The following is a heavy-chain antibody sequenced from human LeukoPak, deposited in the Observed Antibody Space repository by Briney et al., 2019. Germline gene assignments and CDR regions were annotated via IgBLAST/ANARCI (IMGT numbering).Heavy chain of an antibody. CDR2: IIPILGIA. Sequence: GASVKVSCKASGGTFSSYAISWVRQAPGQGLEWMGRIIPILGIANYAQKFQGRVTITADKSTSTAYMELSSLRSEDTAVYYCARSVMQLWLQDPYYYYGMDVWGQGTTVTVSS. J-gene: IGHJ6*02. CDR1: GGTFSSYA. D-gene: IGHD5-18*01. CDR3: ARSVMQLWLQDPYYYYGMDV. V-gene: IGHV1-69*04.